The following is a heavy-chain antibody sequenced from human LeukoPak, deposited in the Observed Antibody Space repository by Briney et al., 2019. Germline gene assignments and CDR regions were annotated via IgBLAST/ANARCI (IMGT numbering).Heavy chain of an antibody. J-gene: IGHJ4*02. Sequence: GASVKVSCKASGYTFTSYYMHWVRQAPGQGLEWMGIINPSGGSTSYAQKFQGRVTMTTDTSTSTAYMELRSLRSDDTAVYYCARDRGLERHGTFDYWGQGTLVTVSS. CDR1: GYTFTSYY. CDR3: ARDRGLERHGTFDY. D-gene: IGHD1-1*01. V-gene: IGHV1-46*01. CDR2: INPSGGST.